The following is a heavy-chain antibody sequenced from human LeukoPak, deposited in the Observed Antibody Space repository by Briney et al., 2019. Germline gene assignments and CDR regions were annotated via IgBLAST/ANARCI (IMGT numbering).Heavy chain of an antibody. Sequence: ASVKVSCKASGYTFTGFSISWVRQAPGQGLEWMGWINTHNGNTKYTQKFQGRVTTTRDKFTSTAYMELTSLTSDDTAVYYCARDDAPAGSESYCRRISCYLGRLDVWGQGTTITVSS. D-gene: IGHD2-2*01. CDR2: INTHNGNT. V-gene: IGHV1-18*01. CDR3: ARDDAPAGSESYCRRISCYLGRLDV. J-gene: IGHJ6*02. CDR1: GYTFTGFS.